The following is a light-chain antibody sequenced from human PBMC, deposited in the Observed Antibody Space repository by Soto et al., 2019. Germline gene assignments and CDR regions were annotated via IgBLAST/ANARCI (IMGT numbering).Light chain of an antibody. V-gene: IGKV3-20*01. J-gene: IGKJ5*01. CDR1: QSVSSSY. CDR3: QQYNSYPRLT. CDR2: GAS. Sequence: PGERATLSCSASQSVSSSYLAWYQQKPGQAPRLLIYGASSRATGIPDRFSGSGSGTDFTLTISSLQPEDFATYYCQQYNSYPRLTFGQGTRLEIK.